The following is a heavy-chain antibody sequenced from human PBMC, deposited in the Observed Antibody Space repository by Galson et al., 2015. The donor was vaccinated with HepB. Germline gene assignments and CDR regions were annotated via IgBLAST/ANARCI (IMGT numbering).Heavy chain of an antibody. V-gene: IGHV1-24*01. CDR1: GYTLTELS. CDR2: FDPEDGET. J-gene: IGHJ4*02. CDR3: ATGHEGVRPPSYFGY. D-gene: IGHD3-10*01. Sequence: SVKVSCKVSGYTLTELSMHWVRQAPGKGLEWMGGFDPEDGETIYAQKFQGRVTMTEDTSTDIVYMELSSLRSEDTAVYYCATGHEGVRPPSYFGYWGQGTMVTVSS.